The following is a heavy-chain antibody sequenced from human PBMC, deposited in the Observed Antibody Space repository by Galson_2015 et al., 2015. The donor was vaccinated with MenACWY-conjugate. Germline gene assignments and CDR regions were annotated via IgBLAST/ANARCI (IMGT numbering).Heavy chain of an antibody. CDR3: AKQTYCSSTSCYKSVGFGESPFDP. CDR2: ISGSGGST. D-gene: IGHD2-2*02. V-gene: IGHV3-23*01. Sequence: SLRLSCAASGFTFSSYAMSWVRQAPGKGLEWVSAISGSGGSTYYADSVKGRFTISRDNSKNTLYLQMNSLGAEDTAVYYCAKQTYCSSTSCYKSVGFGESPFDPWGQGTLVTVSS. CDR1: GFTFSSYA. J-gene: IGHJ5*02.